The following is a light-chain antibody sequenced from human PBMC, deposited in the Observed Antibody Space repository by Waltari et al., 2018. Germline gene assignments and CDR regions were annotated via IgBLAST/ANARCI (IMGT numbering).Light chain of an antibody. CDR3: MQALQTPYS. V-gene: IGKV2-29*02. Sequence: DIVMTQTPLSLPVTPGVPASISCSSSQSLLHSDGNTYLYWYLQKPGQPPRLLIYRASNRFSGVPDRFSGSGSGTDFTLKISRVEAEDVGIYYCMQALQTPYSFGQGTKVEIK. CDR2: RAS. CDR1: QSLLHSDGNTY. J-gene: IGKJ2*03.